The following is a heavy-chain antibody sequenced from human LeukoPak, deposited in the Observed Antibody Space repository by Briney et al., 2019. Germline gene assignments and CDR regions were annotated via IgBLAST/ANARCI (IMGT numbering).Heavy chain of an antibody. CDR2: IKQDGSEK. CDR3: ARDAFYVVDGYHGVDY. V-gene: IGHV3-7*01. CDR1: GFTFSSYW. D-gene: IGHD2-15*01. J-gene: IGHJ4*02. Sequence: AGGSLRLSCAASGFTFSSYWMSWVRQAPGKGLEWVANIKQDGSEKYYVDSVKGRFTISRDNAKNSLYLQMNSLRAEDTAVYYCARDAFYVVDGYHGVDYWGQGTLVTVSS.